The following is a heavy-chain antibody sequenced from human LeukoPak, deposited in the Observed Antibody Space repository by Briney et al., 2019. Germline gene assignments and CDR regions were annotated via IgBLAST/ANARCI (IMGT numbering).Heavy chain of an antibody. D-gene: IGHD4-23*01. Sequence: ASAKVSCKASGYTFTSYYMHWLRQAPRQGLEWMGIINPSGGSTSYAQKFQGRVTMTRDTSTSTVYMELSSLRSEDTAVYYCARQTVTDAFDIWGQGTMVTVSS. CDR1: GYTFTSYY. CDR3: ARQTVTDAFDI. J-gene: IGHJ3*02. CDR2: INPSGGST. V-gene: IGHV1-46*03.